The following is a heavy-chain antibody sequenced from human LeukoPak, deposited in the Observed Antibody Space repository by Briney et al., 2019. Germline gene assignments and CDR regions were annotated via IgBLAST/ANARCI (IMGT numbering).Heavy chain of an antibody. V-gene: IGHV3-7*01. CDR1: GFTFNNHW. D-gene: IGHD2/OR15-2a*01. CDR3: ARESVTVIRVVLTTEGSGFDY. Sequence: PGGSLRPSCAASGFTFNNHWMTWVRQAPGKGLGWVANMNQDGSLKFHVDSGKGRLTIYRDNSKTSLYLQMSSLRADDTAVYYCARESVTVIRVVLTTEGSGFDYWGQGTLVTVSS. J-gene: IGHJ4*02. CDR2: MNQDGSLK.